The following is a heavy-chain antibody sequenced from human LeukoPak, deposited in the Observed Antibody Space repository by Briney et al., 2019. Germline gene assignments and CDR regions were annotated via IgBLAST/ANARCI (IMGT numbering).Heavy chain of an antibody. CDR2: IYSGGST. CDR1: GFTVSSNY. Sequence: GGSLRLSCAASGFTVSSNYMSWVRQAPGKGLEWVSVIYSGGSTYYADSVKGRFTISRGNSKNTLYLQMNSLRAEDTAVYYCARVICSGGSCYSDYYFDYWGQGTLVTVSS. V-gene: IGHV3-53*01. J-gene: IGHJ4*02. CDR3: ARVICSGGSCYSDYYFDY. D-gene: IGHD2-15*01.